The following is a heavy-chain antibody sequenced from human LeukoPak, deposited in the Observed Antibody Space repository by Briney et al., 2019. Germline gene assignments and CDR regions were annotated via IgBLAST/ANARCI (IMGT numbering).Heavy chain of an antibody. D-gene: IGHD5-18*01. V-gene: IGHV3-49*04. CDR3: TRGPIQLWFYYGMDV. Sequence: GGSLRLSCTASGFTFGDYAMDWVRQAPGKGLEWVGVIRSKSYRGTTEYAASVKGRFTISRDDSNSIAYLQMNSLRIEDTAVYYCTRGPIQLWFYYGMDVWGQGTTVTVSS. CDR1: GFTFGDYA. J-gene: IGHJ6*02. CDR2: IRSKSYRGTT.